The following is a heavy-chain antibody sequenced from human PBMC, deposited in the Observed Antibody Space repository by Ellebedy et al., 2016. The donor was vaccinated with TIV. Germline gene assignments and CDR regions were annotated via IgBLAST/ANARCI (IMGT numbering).Heavy chain of an antibody. CDR2: INPNSGGT. CDR1: GYTFTGYY. V-gene: IGHV1-2*04. Sequence: ASVKVSXXASGYTFTGYYMHWVRQAPGQGLEWMGWINPNSGGTNYAQKFQGWVTMTRDTSISTAYMELSRLRSDDTAVYYCARDYYDSSGSPSFDYWGQGTLVTVSS. J-gene: IGHJ4*02. D-gene: IGHD3-22*01. CDR3: ARDYYDSSGSPSFDY.